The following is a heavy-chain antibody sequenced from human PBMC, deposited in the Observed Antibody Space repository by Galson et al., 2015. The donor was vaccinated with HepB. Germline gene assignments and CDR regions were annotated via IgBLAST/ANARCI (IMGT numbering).Heavy chain of an antibody. D-gene: IGHD2-2*02. V-gene: IGHV3-30-3*01. CDR2: ISYDGSNK. CDR3: ASFGCSSTSCYRFPDY. Sequence: SLRLSCAASGFTFSSYAMHWVRQAPGKGLEWVAVISYDGSNKYYADSVKGRFTISRDNSKNTLYLQMNSLRAEDTAVYYCASFGCSSTSCYRFPDYWGQGTLVTVSS. CDR1: GFTFSSYA. J-gene: IGHJ4*02.